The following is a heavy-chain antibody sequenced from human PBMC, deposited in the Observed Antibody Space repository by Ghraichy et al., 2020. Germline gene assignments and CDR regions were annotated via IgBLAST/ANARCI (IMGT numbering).Heavy chain of an antibody. CDR2: ISYDGSMI. V-gene: IGHV3-30*04. CDR3: ARGRGYSGYGAFDI. CDR1: GFTFSSYA. D-gene: IGHD5-12*01. J-gene: IGHJ3*02. Sequence: GGSLRLSCAASGFTFSSYAMHWVRQAPGKGLEWVAVISYDGSMIYYADSVKGRFTISRDNSKNTLYLQMNSLRAEDTAVYYCARGRGYSGYGAFDIWGQGTMVTVSS.